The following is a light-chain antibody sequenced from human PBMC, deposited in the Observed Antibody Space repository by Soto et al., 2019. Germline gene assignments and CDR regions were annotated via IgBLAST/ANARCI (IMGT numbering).Light chain of an antibody. CDR1: QVINNY. J-gene: IGKJ1*01. CDR2: AAS. Sequence: DIQMTQSPFSLSASVGDRFIIAFRASQVINNYLAWYQQKPGKVPKLLIHAASTLQSGVSPRFSGSGSGTEFTLTISSLQPDDFATYYCHQYNYYRPTFGQGTKVDI. CDR3: HQYNYYRPT. V-gene: IGKV1-27*01.